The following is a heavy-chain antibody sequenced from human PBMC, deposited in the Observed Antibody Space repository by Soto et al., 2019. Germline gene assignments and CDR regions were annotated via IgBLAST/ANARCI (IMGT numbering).Heavy chain of an antibody. D-gene: IGHD6-19*01. V-gene: IGHV1-69*13. Sequence: ASVKVSCKASGGTFSSYAISWVRQAPGQGLEWMGGIIPIFGTANYAQKFQGRVTITADESTSTAYMELSSLRSEDTAVYYCAGVYNRGWPPFDYWGQGTLVTVSS. CDR2: IIPIFGTA. J-gene: IGHJ4*02. CDR3: AGVYNRGWPPFDY. CDR1: GGTFSSYA.